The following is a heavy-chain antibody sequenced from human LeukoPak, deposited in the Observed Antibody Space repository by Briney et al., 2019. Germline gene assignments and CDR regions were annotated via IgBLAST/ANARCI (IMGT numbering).Heavy chain of an antibody. J-gene: IGHJ3*02. Sequence: SETLSLSCTVSRGSISSYYWSWIRQPAWKGLEWIGSIYTSGSTNYNPSLKSRVTMSVDTSKNQFSLKLSSVTAADTAVYYCALPYSSPSVAADAFDIWGQGTMVTVSS. D-gene: IGHD6-13*01. CDR1: RGSISSYY. V-gene: IGHV4-4*07. CDR3: ALPYSSPSVAADAFDI. CDR2: IYTSGST.